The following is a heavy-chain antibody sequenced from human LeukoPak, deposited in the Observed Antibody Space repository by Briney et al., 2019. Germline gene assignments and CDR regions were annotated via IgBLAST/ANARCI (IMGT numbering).Heavy chain of an antibody. J-gene: IGHJ3*02. CDR2: ISSSGSTI. Sequence: GGSLRLSCAASGFTFSDYYMSWIRQAPGKGLEGVSYISSSGSTIYYADSVKGRFTISRDNAKNSLYLQMNSLRAEDTAVYYCARDVKPYYYDSSRSFDAFDIWGQGTMVTVSS. CDR3: ARDVKPYYYDSSRSFDAFDI. D-gene: IGHD3-22*01. V-gene: IGHV3-11*01. CDR1: GFTFSDYY.